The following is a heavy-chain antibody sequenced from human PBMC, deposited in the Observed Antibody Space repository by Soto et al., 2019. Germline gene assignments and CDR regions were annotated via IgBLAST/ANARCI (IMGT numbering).Heavy chain of an antibody. J-gene: IGHJ5*02. Sequence: ASVKVSCKASGYTFTGYYMHWVRQAPGQGLEWMGWINPNSGGTNYAQKFQGWVTMTRDTSISTAYMELSRLRSDDTAVYYCARGQLSYCSSTSCFSFVGVNWFDPWGQGTLVTVSS. V-gene: IGHV1-2*04. CDR1: GYTFTGYY. D-gene: IGHD2-2*01. CDR2: INPNSGGT. CDR3: ARGQLSYCSSTSCFSFVGVNWFDP.